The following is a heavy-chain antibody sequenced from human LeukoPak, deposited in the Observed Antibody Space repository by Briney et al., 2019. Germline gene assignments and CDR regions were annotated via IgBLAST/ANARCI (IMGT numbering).Heavy chain of an antibody. CDR1: GYTFTSYY. CDR2: INPSGGST. D-gene: IGHD2-2*01. V-gene: IGHV1-46*01. J-gene: IGHJ4*02. Sequence: ASVKVSCKASGYTFTSYYKHWVRQAPGQGLEWMGIINPSGGSTSYAQKFQGRVTMTRDTSTSTVYMELSSLRSDDTAVYYCARDQGRVPAAHDIWGQGTLVTVSS. CDR3: ARDQGRVPAAHDI.